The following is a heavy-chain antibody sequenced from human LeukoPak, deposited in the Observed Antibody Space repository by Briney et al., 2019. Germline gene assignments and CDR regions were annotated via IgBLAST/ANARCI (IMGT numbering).Heavy chain of an antibody. CDR1: GGSISSSSYY. V-gene: IGHV4-39*02. J-gene: IGHJ4*02. CDR2: IHYSGST. Sequence: SETLSLTCTVSGGSISSSSYYWGWIRQPPGKGLEWIGSIHYSGSTYNNPSLKSRVTLSVDTSKNQFSLKLSSVTAADTAVYYCARENGRGRFDYWGQGTLVTVSS. CDR3: ARENGRGRFDY. D-gene: IGHD5-12*01.